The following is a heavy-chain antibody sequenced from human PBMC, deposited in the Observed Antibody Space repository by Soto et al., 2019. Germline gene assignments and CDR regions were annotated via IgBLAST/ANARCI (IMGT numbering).Heavy chain of an antibody. CDR3: ARSVSFRYQLLKRGMDV. V-gene: IGHV1-69*01. Sequence: QVQLVQFGAEVKKPGSSVKVSCKASGGTLSSYAISWVRQAPGQGLEWMGGIIPIFATANYAQKFQGRVMITVDESTSTAYMELSSLRSEDTAVYYCARSVSFRYQLLKRGMDVWGQGTTVTVSS. J-gene: IGHJ6*02. CDR2: IIPIFATA. CDR1: GGTLSSYA. D-gene: IGHD2-2*01.